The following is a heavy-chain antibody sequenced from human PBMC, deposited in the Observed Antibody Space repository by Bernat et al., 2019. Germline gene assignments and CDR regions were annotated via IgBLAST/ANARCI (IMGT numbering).Heavy chain of an antibody. Sequence: EVQLLESGGGLVQPGGSLRLSCAAAGFTFSSYAMSWVRQAPGKGLEWVAAISGSGGSTYYADSVQGRFTISRDKSKNTLYLQMKSLRAEDTAVYYCAKDFYDFWSGYSSAFDIWGQGTMVTVSS. CDR3: AKDFYDFWSGYSSAFDI. J-gene: IGHJ3*02. V-gene: IGHV3-23*01. CDR1: GFTFSSYA. D-gene: IGHD3-3*01. CDR2: ISGSGGST.